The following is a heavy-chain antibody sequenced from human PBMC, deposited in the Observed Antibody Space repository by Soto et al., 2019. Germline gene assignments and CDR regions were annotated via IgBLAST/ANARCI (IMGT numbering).Heavy chain of an antibody. CDR1: GLTFSSYW. CDR3: ARGEAIGDDP. Sequence: EVQLVDSGGGLAQPGGSLRLSCAASGLTFSSYWMTWVRQAPGKGLEWVANIKQDGSEEYYVDSVKGRFTISRDNAKNSLYLQMNYLRVEDTAVYYCARGEAIGDDPWGHGTLVTVSS. J-gene: IGHJ5*02. CDR2: IKQDGSEE. D-gene: IGHD3-10*01. V-gene: IGHV3-7*01.